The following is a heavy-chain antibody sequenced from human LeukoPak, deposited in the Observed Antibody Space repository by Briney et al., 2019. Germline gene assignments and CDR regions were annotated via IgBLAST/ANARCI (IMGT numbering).Heavy chain of an antibody. J-gene: IGHJ3*02. Sequence: PSETLSLTCTVSGGSISSGGYYWSWIRQHPGKGLEWIGYIYHSGSTYYNPSFKSRVTISVDTSKNQFSLKLSSVTAADTAVYYCARAAEKNSPGAFDIWGQGTMVTVSS. CDR1: GGSISSGGYY. CDR2: IYHSGST. V-gene: IGHV4-31*03. CDR3: ARAAEKNSPGAFDI. D-gene: IGHD4-11*01.